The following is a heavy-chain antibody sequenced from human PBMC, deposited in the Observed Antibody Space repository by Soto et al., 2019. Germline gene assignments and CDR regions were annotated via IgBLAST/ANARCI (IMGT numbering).Heavy chain of an antibody. Sequence: EVQLLESGGGLVQPGGSLRLSCAASGFTFSSYAMSWVRQAPGKGLEWVSAISGSGGSTYYADSVKGRFTISRDNSKNTLVLQMHGLRAEDTAMYYCAKDRFGEIVVAITGRFFDYWGQGTLVTVSS. CDR2: ISGSGGST. V-gene: IGHV3-23*01. J-gene: IGHJ4*02. CDR1: GFTFSSYA. CDR3: AKDRFGEIVVAITGRFFDY. D-gene: IGHD3-22*01.